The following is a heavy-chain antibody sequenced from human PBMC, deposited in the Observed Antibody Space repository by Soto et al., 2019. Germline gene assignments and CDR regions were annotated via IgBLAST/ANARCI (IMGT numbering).Heavy chain of an antibody. J-gene: IGHJ6*02. D-gene: IGHD3-3*01. Sequence: QVQLVQSGAEVKKPGSSVKVSCKASGGTFSSYAISWVRQAPGQGLEWMGGIIPILGSANYAQKFQGRVTITADESTSTAYMELSSPRCEDKALYYGARVAAYYDFWSGYYRGGMDVWGQGTTVTVSS. V-gene: IGHV1-69*01. CDR2: IIPILGSA. CDR3: ARVAAYYDFWSGYYRGGMDV. CDR1: GGTFSSYA.